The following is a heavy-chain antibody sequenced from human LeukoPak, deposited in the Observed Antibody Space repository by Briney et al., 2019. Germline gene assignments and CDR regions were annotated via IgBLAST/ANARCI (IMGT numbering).Heavy chain of an antibody. D-gene: IGHD3-3*01. CDR2: IKQDGSEK. V-gene: IGHV3-7*01. CDR1: GFTFSSYW. J-gene: IGHJ6*03. CDR3: ARDRGGSYDFWSGYYLYYYYYMDV. Sequence: PGGSLRLSCAASGFTFSSYWMSWVRQAPGKGLEWVANIKQDGSEKYYVDSVKGRFTISRDNAKNSLYLQMNSLRAEDTAVYYCARDRGGSYDFWSGYYLYYYYYMDVWGKGTTVTVSS.